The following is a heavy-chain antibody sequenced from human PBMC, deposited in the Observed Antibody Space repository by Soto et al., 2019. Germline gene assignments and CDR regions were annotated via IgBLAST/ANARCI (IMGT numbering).Heavy chain of an antibody. J-gene: IGHJ4*02. CDR1: GFTFSKAW. CDR3: TPLGFRVVGATPNY. D-gene: IGHD1-26*01. CDR2: INKKRDATTT. Sequence: GESLRLSCAASGFTFSKAWMIWVRPAPGKALEWVGNINKKRDATTTDYATRVKGRWRISRGDATKSLYLEMNSLQLEDIAVYYCTPLGFRVVGATPNYWGLGTLVTVS. V-gene: IGHV3-15*01.